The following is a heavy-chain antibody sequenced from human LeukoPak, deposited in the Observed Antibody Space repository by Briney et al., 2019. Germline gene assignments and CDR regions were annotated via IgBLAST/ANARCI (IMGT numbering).Heavy chain of an antibody. CDR2: IYSGDTT. J-gene: IGHJ5*02. CDR1: GFTVSSNC. D-gene: IGHD6-6*01. V-gene: IGHV3-53*01. Sequence: GGSLRLPCAASGFTVSSNCMTWVRQAPGKGLEWVSLIYSGDTTYYADSVKGRCTISRDNSKNTLYLQMNSLRAEDTAVYYSARDLAAPYGNCFDPWGQGTLVTVSS. CDR3: ARDLAAPYGNCFDP.